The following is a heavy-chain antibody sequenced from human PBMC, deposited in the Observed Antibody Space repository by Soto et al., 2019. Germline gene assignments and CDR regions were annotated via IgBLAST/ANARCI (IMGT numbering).Heavy chain of an antibody. CDR2: INPKSGGT. Sequence: ASVNVSCKASGYSFTDYHIHWVRQAPGQGLEWLGRINPKSGGTSTAQKFQGWVTMTTDTSISTASMELTRLTSDDTAIYYCARGDTTDCSNGVCSFFYNHDMDVWGQGTTVTVSS. V-gene: IGHV1-2*04. D-gene: IGHD2-8*01. CDR3: ARGDTTDCSNGVCSFFYNHDMDV. CDR1: GYSFTDYH. J-gene: IGHJ6*02.